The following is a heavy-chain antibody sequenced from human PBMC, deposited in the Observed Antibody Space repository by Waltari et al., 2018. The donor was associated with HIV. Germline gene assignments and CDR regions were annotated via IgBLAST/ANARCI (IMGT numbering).Heavy chain of an antibody. CDR1: GGSISSGSYS. Sequence: QVQLQESGPGLVKPSQTLSLTCTVSGGSISSGSYSWSWIRQPAGKGLELIGRIYPSGRTNYSPSLKRRVTSSVDTSKNQFSLKLRSVTAADTAVYYCARAYYDFWSGTGSSGNWFDPWGQGTLVTVSS. CDR3: ARAYYDFWSGTGSSGNWFDP. D-gene: IGHD3-3*01. V-gene: IGHV4-61*02. J-gene: IGHJ5*02. CDR2: IYPSGRT.